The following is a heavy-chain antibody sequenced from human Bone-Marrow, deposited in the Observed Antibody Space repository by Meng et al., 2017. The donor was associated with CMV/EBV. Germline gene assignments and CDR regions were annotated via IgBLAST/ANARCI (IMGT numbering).Heavy chain of an antibody. J-gene: IGHJ5*02. CDR1: GYTFTGYY. V-gene: IGHV1-2*02. D-gene: IGHD2-2*02. Sequence: ASVKVSCKTSGYTFTGYYMHWVRQAPGQGLEWMGWINPNSGGTNYAQKFQGRVTMTRDTSISTAYMELSRLRSDDTAVYYCARDLRGCSSTSCYTSVWFDPWGQGTLVTVSS. CDR2: INPNSGGT. CDR3: ARDLRGCSSTSCYTSVWFDP.